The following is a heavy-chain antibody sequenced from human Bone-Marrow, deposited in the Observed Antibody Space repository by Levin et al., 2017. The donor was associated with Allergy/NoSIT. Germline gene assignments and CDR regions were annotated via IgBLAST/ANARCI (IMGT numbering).Heavy chain of an antibody. CDR2: IGIAGDT. V-gene: IGHV3-13*01. Sequence: LSLTCAASGFTFSSSDMHWVRQVTGKGLEWVSGIGIAGDTYYIGSVKGRFTISRENAKNSLYLQMNSLRAGDTAVYYCARFCSVGNCYSPDAFDVWGQGTLVTVSS. CDR3: ARFCSVGNCYSPDAFDV. J-gene: IGHJ3*01. D-gene: IGHD2-21*01. CDR1: GFTFSSSD.